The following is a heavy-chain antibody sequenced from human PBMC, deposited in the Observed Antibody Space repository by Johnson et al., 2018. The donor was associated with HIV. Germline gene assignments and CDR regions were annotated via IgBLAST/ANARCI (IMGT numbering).Heavy chain of an antibody. CDR3: ARSFGVTTPGAFDI. CDR1: GFSFSSYA. Sequence: QMLLVESGGGVVQPGRSLRLSCAASGFSFSSYAMHWVRQAPGKGLEWVTVISYDGGLKYYADSVKGRFTISRDNSKNTLYLQMNSLRAEDTAVYYCARSFGVTTPGAFDIWGQGTMVTVSS. J-gene: IGHJ3*02. D-gene: IGHD3-3*01. V-gene: IGHV3-30*04. CDR2: ISYDGGLK.